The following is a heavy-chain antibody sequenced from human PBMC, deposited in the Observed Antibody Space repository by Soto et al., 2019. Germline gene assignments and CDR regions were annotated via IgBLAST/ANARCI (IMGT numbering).Heavy chain of an antibody. CDR2: INPNSGGT. Sequence: ASVKVYCKASGYTFTGYYMHWVRQAPGQGLEWMGWINPNSGGTNYAQKFQGWVTMTRDTSISTAYMELSRLRSDDTAVYYCARSSTVTTVYPRWFDPWGQGTLVTVSS. CDR3: ARSSTVTTVYPRWFDP. CDR1: GYTFTGYY. D-gene: IGHD4-17*01. V-gene: IGHV1-2*04. J-gene: IGHJ5*02.